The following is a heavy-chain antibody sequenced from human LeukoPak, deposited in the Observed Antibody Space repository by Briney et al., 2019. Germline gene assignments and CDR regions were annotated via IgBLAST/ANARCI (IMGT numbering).Heavy chain of an antibody. D-gene: IGHD4-23*01. V-gene: IGHV4-59*01. J-gene: IGHJ3*02. CDR3: ATLTGGDDAFDI. Sequence: SETLSLTCTVSGASISSYCWSWIRQPPGKGLEWIGYIYYTGSTNYNPSLKSRVTISVLTSKNRFSLKLSSVTAADTAVYYCATLTGGDDAFDIWGQGTMVTVSS. CDR1: GASISSYC. CDR2: IYYTGST.